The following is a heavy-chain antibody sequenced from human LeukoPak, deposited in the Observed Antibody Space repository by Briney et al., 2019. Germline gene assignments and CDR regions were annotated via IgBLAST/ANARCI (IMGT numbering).Heavy chain of an antibody. J-gene: IGHJ4*02. CDR3: ARQGTYSSAIGMGY. V-gene: IGHV1-46*02. D-gene: IGHD6-19*01. CDR2: INPSGGST. CDR1: GYTFNNHY. Sequence: AASVKVSYKASGYTFNNHYMYWVRQAPGQGLEWMGVINPSGGSTSYAQKFQGRVTITRDTSTRTVYMEVNSLRSEDTAVYYCARQGTYSSAIGMGYWGQGTLVTVSS.